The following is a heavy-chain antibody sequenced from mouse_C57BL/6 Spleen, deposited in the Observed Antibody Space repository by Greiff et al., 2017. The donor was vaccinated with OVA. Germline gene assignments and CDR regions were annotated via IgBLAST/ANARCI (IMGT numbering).Heavy chain of an antibody. CDR2: IHPNSGST. CDR3: ARFPGYFDY. Sequence: QVQLKESGAELVKPGASVKLSCKASGYTFTSYWMHWVKQRPGQGLEWIGMIHPNSGSTNYNEKFKSKATLTVDKSSSTAYMQLSSLTSEDSAVYYCARFPGYFDYWGQGTTLTVSS. CDR1: GYTFTSYW. V-gene: IGHV1-64*01. J-gene: IGHJ2*01.